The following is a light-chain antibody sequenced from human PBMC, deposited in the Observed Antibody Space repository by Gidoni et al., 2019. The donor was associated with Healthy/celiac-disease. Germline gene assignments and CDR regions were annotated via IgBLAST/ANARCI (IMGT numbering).Light chain of an antibody. V-gene: IGLV3-25*02. CDR1: ALPKQY. J-gene: IGLJ2*01. CDR3: QSADSSGTYVV. Sequence: SYELTQPPSVPESPGQTARITCSGDALPKQYAYWYQQKPGQAPVLVIYKDSERPSGIPERFSGASSGTTVTLTISGVQAEYEADYYCQSADSSGTYVVFGGGTKLTVL. CDR2: KDS.